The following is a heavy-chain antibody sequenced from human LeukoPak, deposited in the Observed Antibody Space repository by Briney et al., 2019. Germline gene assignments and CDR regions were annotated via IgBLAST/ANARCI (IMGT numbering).Heavy chain of an antibody. CDR3: ASLIVGATYFDY. V-gene: IGHV4-39*01. CDR1: GVSISSTNYY. Sequence: SETLSLTCTVSGVSISSTNYYWGWIRQTPGKGLEWIGSMHYNGATYYNPSLKSRVTMSVDTSKNQLSLRLSSVTAADTTLYYCASLIVGATYFDYWGQGTLVTVSS. D-gene: IGHD1-26*01. J-gene: IGHJ4*02. CDR2: MHYNGAT.